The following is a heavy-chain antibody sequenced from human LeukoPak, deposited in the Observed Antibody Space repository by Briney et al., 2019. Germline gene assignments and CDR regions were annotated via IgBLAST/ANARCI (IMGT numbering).Heavy chain of an antibody. J-gene: IGHJ4*02. D-gene: IGHD3-16*01. CDR2: ISSSGSTK. V-gene: IGHV3-48*03. CDR1: GLTFINYE. Sequence: QAGGSLRLSCAASGLTFINYEMNWVRQAPVKGLYWLSYISSSGSTKYYADSVKGRFTISRDNAKNSLYLQMNSLRAEDTAVYYCSRDGGTYYFDYWGQGTLVTVSS. CDR3: SRDGGTYYFDY.